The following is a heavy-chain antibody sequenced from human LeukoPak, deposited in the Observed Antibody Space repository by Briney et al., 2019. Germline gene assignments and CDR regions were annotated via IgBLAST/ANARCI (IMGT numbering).Heavy chain of an antibody. V-gene: IGHV1-18*01. CDR3: AREGDSNYVVVLGLGKYYFDY. J-gene: IGHJ4*02. CDR1: GYTFTSYG. Sequence: ASVEVSCKASGYTFTSYGISWVRQAPGQGLEWMGWISAYNGNTNYAQKLQGRATMTTDTSTSTAYMELRSLRSDDTAVYYCAREGDSNYVVVLGLGKYYFDYWGQGTLVTVSS. D-gene: IGHD4-11*01. CDR2: ISAYNGNT.